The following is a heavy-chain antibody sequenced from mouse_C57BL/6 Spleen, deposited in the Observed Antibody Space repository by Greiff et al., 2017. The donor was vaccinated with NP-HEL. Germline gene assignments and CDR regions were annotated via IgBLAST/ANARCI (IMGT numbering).Heavy chain of an antibody. CDR1: GFTFSDYY. CDR2: INYDGSST. D-gene: IGHD2-4*01. CDR3: ARRGLRGDYFDY. J-gene: IGHJ2*01. V-gene: IGHV5-16*01. Sequence: EVKLVESEGGLVQPGSSMKLSCTASGFTFSDYYMAWVRQVPEKGLEWVANINYDGSSTYYLDSLKSRFIISRDNAKNILYLQMSSLKSEDTATYYCARRGLRGDYFDYWGQGTTLTVSS.